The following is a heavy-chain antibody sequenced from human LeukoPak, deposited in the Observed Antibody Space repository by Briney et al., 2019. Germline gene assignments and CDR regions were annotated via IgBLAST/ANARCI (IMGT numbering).Heavy chain of an antibody. CDR1: GYTFTSYY. CDR2: INPSGGST. V-gene: IGHV1-46*01. J-gene: IGHJ4*02. Sequence: ASVKVSCKASGYTFTSYYMHWVRQAPGQGLEWMGIINPSGGSTSYAQKFQGRVTMTRDTSTGTVYMELSSLRSEDTAVYYCARALGPYYFDYWGQGTLVTVSS. CDR3: ARALGPYYFDY.